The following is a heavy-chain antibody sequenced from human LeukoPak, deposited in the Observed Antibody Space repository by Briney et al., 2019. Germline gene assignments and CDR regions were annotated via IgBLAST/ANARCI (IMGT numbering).Heavy chain of an antibody. D-gene: IGHD6-13*01. V-gene: IGHV3-33*01. J-gene: IGHJ4*02. CDR2: IWYDGSNK. Sequence: SGGSLRHSCAASGFIFSSYGMHWVRQAPGKGLEWVAVIWYDGSNKYYADSVKGRFTISRDNSKNTLYLQMNSLIAEDTAVYYCASIIGRSSNEDYWGQGTLVTVSS. CDR1: GFIFSSYG. CDR3: ASIIGRSSNEDY.